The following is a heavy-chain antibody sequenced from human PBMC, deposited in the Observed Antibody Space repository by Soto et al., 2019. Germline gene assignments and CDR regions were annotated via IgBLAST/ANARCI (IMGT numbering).Heavy chain of an antibody. CDR3: AKDQAATFHYYGMDV. D-gene: IGHD2-15*01. CDR2: ISWNSGTI. J-gene: IGHJ6*02. Sequence: EVQLVESGGGLVQPGRSLRLSCAASGFTLDDYAMHWVRQAPGKGLEWVSGISWNSGTIGYADSLKGRFIISRDNAKNSLYLQINSLRVEDTALYYCAKDQAATFHYYGMDVWGQGTTVTVSS. CDR1: GFTLDDYA. V-gene: IGHV3-9*01.